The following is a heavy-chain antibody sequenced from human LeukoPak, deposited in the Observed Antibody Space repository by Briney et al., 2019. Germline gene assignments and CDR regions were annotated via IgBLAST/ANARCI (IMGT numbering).Heavy chain of an antibody. Sequence: ASVTVSCKASGYTFTGYYMHWVRQAPGQGLEWMGWINPNSGGTNYAQKFQGRVTMTRDTSISTAYMELSRLRSDDTAVYYCARDQGYYDSSGTPFDPWGQGTLVTVSS. CDR3: ARDQGYYDSSGTPFDP. CDR1: GYTFTGYY. J-gene: IGHJ5*02. V-gene: IGHV1-2*02. D-gene: IGHD3-22*01. CDR2: INPNSGGT.